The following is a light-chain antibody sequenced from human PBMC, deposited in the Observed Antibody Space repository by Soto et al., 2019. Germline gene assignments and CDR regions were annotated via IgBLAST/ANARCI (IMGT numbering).Light chain of an antibody. CDR3: ATWDSSLSAVV. CDR1: SSNIGNNY. CDR2: DNN. V-gene: IGLV1-51*01. J-gene: IGLJ2*01. Sequence: QSVLTQPPSVSAAPGQKVTISCSGSSSNIGNNYVSWYQQLPGTAPKLLIYDNNKRPSGIPDRFSGSKSDTSATLGITGLQTGDEADYYWATWDSSLSAVVFGGGTQLTVL.